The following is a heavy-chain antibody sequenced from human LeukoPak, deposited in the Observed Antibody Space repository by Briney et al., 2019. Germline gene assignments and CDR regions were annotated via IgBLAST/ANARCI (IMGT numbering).Heavy chain of an antibody. CDR1: GFTFSSFS. D-gene: IGHD1-26*01. J-gene: IGHJ3*01. CDR2: ISSSFNYL. V-gene: IGHV3-21*01. Sequence: AGSLRLSCAASGFTFSSFSMNWVRQAPGKGLQWVSSISSSFNYLYYADSAKGRFTISRDNAKNSLYLQMNSLRAEDTAVYYCARPSAYSPDGFDVWGQGTMVTISS. CDR3: ARPSAYSPDGFDV.